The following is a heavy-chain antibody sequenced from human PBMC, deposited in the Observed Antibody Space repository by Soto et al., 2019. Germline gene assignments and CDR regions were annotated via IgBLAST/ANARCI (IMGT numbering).Heavy chain of an antibody. J-gene: IGHJ6*02. CDR2: IWYDGSNK. V-gene: IGHV3-33*01. Sequence: QVQLVESGGGVVQPGRSLRLSCEVSGFSLSNYGMHWVRQAPGKGLEWVAVIWYDGSNKYYGDSVKGRFTISRGNSKNTLYLQMNSLRAEDTAVYYCARDRRYYYGLGTYFLENDMDVWGQGTTVSVFS. CDR3: ARDRRYYYGLGTYFLENDMDV. CDR1: GFSLSNYG. D-gene: IGHD3-10*01.